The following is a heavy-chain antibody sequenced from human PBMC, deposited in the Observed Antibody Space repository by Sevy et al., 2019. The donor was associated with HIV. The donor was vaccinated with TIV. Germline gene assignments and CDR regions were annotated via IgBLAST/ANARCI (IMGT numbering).Heavy chain of an antibody. Sequence: ASVKVSCKVSGSTLSKLSMHWVRQAPGKGLEWMGRFDPEDGETIYSQKFQGRVTMTEDTSTDTAYIELSSLRSEDTAVYHCAAAREYYEDTSGYLDYWGQGTLVTVSS. CDR2: FDPEDGET. D-gene: IGHD3-22*01. V-gene: IGHV1-24*01. CDR1: GSTLSKLS. J-gene: IGHJ4*02. CDR3: AAAREYYEDTSGYLDY.